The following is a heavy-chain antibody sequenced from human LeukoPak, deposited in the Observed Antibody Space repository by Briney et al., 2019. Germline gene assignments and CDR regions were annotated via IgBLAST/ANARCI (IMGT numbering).Heavy chain of an antibody. J-gene: IGHJ4*02. CDR2: LSYTGST. Sequence: SETLSLTCTFSGGSISSYYWSWIRQSPGKGLEWIGYLSYTGSTNYNSSLKNRVSISVDPSQNQFSLKLSSVTAADTAVYYCARRFAAAGSAVFDYWGQGTLVTVSS. CDR3: ARRFAAAGSAVFDY. D-gene: IGHD6-13*01. V-gene: IGHV4-59*08. CDR1: GGSISSYY.